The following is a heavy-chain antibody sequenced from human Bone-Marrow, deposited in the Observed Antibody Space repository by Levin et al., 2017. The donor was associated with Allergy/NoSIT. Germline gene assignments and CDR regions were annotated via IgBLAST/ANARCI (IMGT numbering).Heavy chain of an antibody. V-gene: IGHV3-11*01. CDR1: GFSFRDYY. Sequence: SCAASGFSFRDYYINWIRQAPGKGLEWVADISGSGSTKNYADSVRGRFTISRDNAKKSVFLQLNSLRDEDTAVYYCAREHMAVSYNAFEVWGQGTVVTVSS. CDR3: AREHMAVSYNAFEV. J-gene: IGHJ3*01. CDR2: ISGSGSTK. D-gene: IGHD6-19*01.